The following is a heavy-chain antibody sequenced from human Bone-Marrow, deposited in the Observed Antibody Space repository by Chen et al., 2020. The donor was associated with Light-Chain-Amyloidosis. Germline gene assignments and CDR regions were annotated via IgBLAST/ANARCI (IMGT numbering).Heavy chain of an antibody. CDR1: GFTFSSYG. CDR2: ISYDGSNK. Sequence: QVQLVESGGGVVQPGRSLRLSCAASGFTFSSYGMHWVRQAPGKGLEWVAVISYDGSNKYYANAVKGRFTISRDNSKNTLYLHMNSLRAEDTAVYYCAKGTTFDYWGQGTLVTVSS. V-gene: IGHV3-30*18. J-gene: IGHJ4*02. D-gene: IGHD2-2*01. CDR3: AKGTTFDY.